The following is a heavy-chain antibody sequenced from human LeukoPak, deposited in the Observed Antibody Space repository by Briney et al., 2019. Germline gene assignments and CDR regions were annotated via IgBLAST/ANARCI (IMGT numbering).Heavy chain of an antibody. J-gene: IGHJ4*02. Sequence: PGGSLRLSCAASGFTFSSYDMNWVRQAPGKGLEWVSYIGTSGSPTYYADSVKGRFTISRDNAKSSLFLQMKSLRAEDTAVYYCATFANINYFDSWGQGTLVTVSS. D-gene: IGHD1/OR15-1a*01. CDR1: GFTFSSYD. V-gene: IGHV3-48*03. CDR2: IGTSGSPT. CDR3: ATFANINYFDS.